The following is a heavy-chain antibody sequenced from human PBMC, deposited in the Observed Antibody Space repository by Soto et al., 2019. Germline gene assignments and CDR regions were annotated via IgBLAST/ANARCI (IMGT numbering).Heavy chain of an antibody. J-gene: IGHJ5*02. CDR1: GGSISSGDYY. CDR2: IYYSGST. D-gene: IGHD3-22*01. CDR3: ARDVQETMIVVESPRFDP. Sequence: PSETLSLTCTVSGGSISSGDYYWSWIRQPPGKGLEWIGYIYYSGSTYYNPSLKSRVTISVDTSKNPFSLKLSSVTAADTAVYYCARDVQETMIVVESPRFDPWGQGTLVTVSS. V-gene: IGHV4-30-4*01.